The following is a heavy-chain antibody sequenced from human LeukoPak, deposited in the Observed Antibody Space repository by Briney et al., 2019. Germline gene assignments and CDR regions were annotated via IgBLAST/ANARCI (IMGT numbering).Heavy chain of an antibody. CDR1: GGSISSYY. CDR2: IYYSGST. Sequence: SETLSLTCTVPGGSISSYYWSWLRQPPGKGLEWIGYIYYSGSTNYNPSLKSRVTISVDTSKNQFSLKLSSVTAADTAVYYCAREGYDSSGYVFFDYWGQGTLVTVSS. J-gene: IGHJ4*02. V-gene: IGHV4-59*01. D-gene: IGHD3-22*01. CDR3: AREGYDSSGYVFFDY.